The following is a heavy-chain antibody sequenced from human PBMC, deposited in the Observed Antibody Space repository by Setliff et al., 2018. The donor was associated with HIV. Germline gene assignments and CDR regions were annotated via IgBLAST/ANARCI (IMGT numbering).Heavy chain of an antibody. J-gene: IGHJ4*02. CDR3: ASRVPAARHFDY. V-gene: IGHV4-4*02. CDR2: IYHSGST. D-gene: IGHD2-2*01. CDR1: SGSISSSNW. Sequence: KTSETLSLTCAVSSGSISSSNWWSWVRQPPGKELEWIGEIYHSGSTNYNPSLKSRVTISLDRFKNQFSLKLTSVTAADTAVYYCASRVPAARHFDYWGQGTLVTVSS.